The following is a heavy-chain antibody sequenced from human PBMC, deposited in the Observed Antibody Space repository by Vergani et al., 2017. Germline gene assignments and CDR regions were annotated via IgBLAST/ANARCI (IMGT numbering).Heavy chain of an antibody. CDR1: GFTFSSYG. CDR3: ARDLRGYLDY. J-gene: IGHJ4*02. V-gene: IGHV3-33*01. Sequence: QVQLVESGGGVVQPGRSLRLSCAASGFTFSSYGMHWVRQAPGKGLEWVAVIWYDGSSKYYADSVKGRFTISRDNSKNTLYLQMNSLRAEDTAVYYCARDLRGYLDYWGQGTLVTVSS. CDR2: IWYDGSSK.